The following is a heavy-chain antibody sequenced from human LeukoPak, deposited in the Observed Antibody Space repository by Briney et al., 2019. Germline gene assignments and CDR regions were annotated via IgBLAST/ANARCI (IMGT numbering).Heavy chain of an antibody. Sequence: GGSLRLSCAASGFTFDDYAMHWVRQAPGKGLEWVSGISWNSGSIGYADSVKGRFTISRDNAKNSLYLQMNSLRAEDTAVYYCAKVGIAAAVLDYWGQGTLVTVSS. CDR2: ISWNSGSI. D-gene: IGHD6-13*01. V-gene: IGHV3-9*01. CDR3: AKVGIAAAVLDY. CDR1: GFTFDDYA. J-gene: IGHJ4*02.